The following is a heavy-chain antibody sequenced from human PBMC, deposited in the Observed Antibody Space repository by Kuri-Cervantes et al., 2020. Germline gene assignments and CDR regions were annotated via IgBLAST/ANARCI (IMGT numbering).Heavy chain of an antibody. J-gene: IGHJ6*02. D-gene: IGHD2-15*01. CDR1: GFTFSSYW. CDR2: ISWNSGSI. V-gene: IGHV3-74*01. CDR3: ARDQRGRYCSGGSCYYYYYGMDV. Sequence: ETLSLTCAASGFTFSSYWMHWVRQAPGKGLEWVSGISWNSGSIGYADSVKGRFTISRGNSKNTLYLQMNSLRAEDTAVYYCARDQRGRYCSGGSCYYYYYGMDVWGQGTTVTVSS.